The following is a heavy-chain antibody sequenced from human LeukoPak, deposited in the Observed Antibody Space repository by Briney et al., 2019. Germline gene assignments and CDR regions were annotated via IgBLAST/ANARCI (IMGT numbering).Heavy chain of an antibody. Sequence: SETLSLTCTVSGGSISSYYWSWIRQPPAKGLEWIGYIYYSGSTNYNPSLKSRVTISVDTSKNQFSLKLSSVTAADTAVYYCARGGSYLGFDYWGQGTLVTVSS. CDR2: IYYSGST. V-gene: IGHV4-59*01. D-gene: IGHD1-26*01. CDR1: GGSISSYY. J-gene: IGHJ4*02. CDR3: ARGGSYLGFDY.